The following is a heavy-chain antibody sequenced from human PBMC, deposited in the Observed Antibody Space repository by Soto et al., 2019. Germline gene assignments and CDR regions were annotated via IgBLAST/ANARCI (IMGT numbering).Heavy chain of an antibody. CDR3: ASQLSMAAADKSAFAV. J-gene: IGHJ3*01. D-gene: IGHD6-13*01. CDR1: GDSMHSSSYY. V-gene: IGHV4-39*01. CDR2: IYYSGST. Sequence: KPSKTLSLTCTVSGDSMHSSSYYWGWIRQPPGKGLAWIGSIYYSGSTYYTPSLRSRVTISIDTSKNQFSLKLRPVTAADTAVYFCASQLSMAAADKSAFAVWGQGTMVTVSS.